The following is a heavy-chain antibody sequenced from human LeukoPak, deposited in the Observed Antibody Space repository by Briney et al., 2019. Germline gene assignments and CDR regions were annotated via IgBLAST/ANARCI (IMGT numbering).Heavy chain of an antibody. CDR1: GFTFSSCS. D-gene: IGHD3-10*01. J-gene: IGHJ6*03. CDR2: IYSGGST. V-gene: IGHV3-66*01. CDR3: ARDVRGSGSYWYYYYMDV. Sequence: HPGGSLRLSCAASGFTFSSCSMNWVRQAPGKGLEWVSVIYSGGSTYYADSVKGRFTISRDNSKNTLYLQMNSLRAEDTAVYYCARDVRGSGSYWYYYYMDVWGKGTTVTISS.